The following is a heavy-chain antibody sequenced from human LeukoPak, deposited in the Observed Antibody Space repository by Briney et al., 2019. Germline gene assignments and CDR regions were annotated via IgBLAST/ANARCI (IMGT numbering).Heavy chain of an antibody. CDR3: ARGTRDPYCSSTSCYLRAYYGMDV. Sequence: SETLSLTCAVSGYSISSGYYWGWIRQPPGKGLEWIGSIYHSGSTYYNPSLKSRVTISVDTSKNQFSLKLSSVTAADTAVYYCARGTRDPYCSSTSCYLRAYYGMDVWGQGTTVTVSS. V-gene: IGHV4-38-2*01. D-gene: IGHD2-2*01. CDR1: GYSISSGYY. J-gene: IGHJ6*02. CDR2: IYHSGST.